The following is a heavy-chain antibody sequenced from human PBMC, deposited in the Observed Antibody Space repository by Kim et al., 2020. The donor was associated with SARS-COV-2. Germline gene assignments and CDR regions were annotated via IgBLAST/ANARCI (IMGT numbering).Heavy chain of an antibody. CDR3: ARGRAGVVPSPIMGRGPHYDYYALDV. D-gene: IGHD3-3*01. CDR2: INHSGAT. V-gene: IGHV4-34*01. CDR1: VGSFSGYH. Sequence: SETLSLTCAVYVGSFSGYHWTWIRQSPGKGLEWIGEINHSGATNYNPSLESRVALSVDTSKNQFSLKVKSVTAADTAVYFCARGRAGVVPSPIMGRGPHYDYYALDVWGQGTTVSVSS. J-gene: IGHJ6*02.